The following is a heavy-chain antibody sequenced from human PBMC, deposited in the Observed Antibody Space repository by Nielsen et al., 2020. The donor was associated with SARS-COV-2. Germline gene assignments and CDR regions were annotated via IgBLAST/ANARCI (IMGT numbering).Heavy chain of an antibody. Sequence: GESLKISCAGSGLTFSSVNWVRQAPGKGLEWVASISSTGTYIYYADPVKGRFTIFRDNPKNSMYLEMNSLRAEDTAVYYCAVGPLEYWGQGTVVTVSS. CDR1: GLTFSSV. CDR3: AVGPLEY. J-gene: IGHJ4*02. V-gene: IGHV3-21*01. D-gene: IGHD3-10*01. CDR2: ISSTGTYI.